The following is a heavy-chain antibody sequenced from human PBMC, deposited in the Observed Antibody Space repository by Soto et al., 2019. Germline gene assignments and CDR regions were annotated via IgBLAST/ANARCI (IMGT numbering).Heavy chain of an antibody. CDR2: ISPYNGDT. D-gene: IGHD2-2*01. Sequence: QVQLVQSGAEVQKPGASVKVSCKTSGYTFIDSGINWLRHVPGQGLEWMGWISPYNGDTQYAQSVQGRVPMTTDPSTSIAYMDLRSLRSDDTAVYYCAREKEMGLCSTTSCSSVTFDYWGQGTLVTVSS. CDR3: AREKEMGLCSTTSCSSVTFDY. V-gene: IGHV1-18*01. J-gene: IGHJ4*02. CDR1: GYTFIDSG.